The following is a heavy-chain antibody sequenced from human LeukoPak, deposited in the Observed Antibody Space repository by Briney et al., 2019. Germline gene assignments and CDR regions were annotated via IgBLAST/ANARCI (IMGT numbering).Heavy chain of an antibody. CDR3: AKVLSSPPYSSGWVHAFEI. V-gene: IGHV3-9*01. CDR2: ISWNSGSI. Sequence: GGSLRLPCAASGFTFSSYAMHWVRQAPGKGLEWVSGISWNSGSIGYADSVKGRFTISRDNAKNSLYLQMNSLRAEDTALYYCAKVLSSPPYSSGWVHAFEIWGQGTMVTVSS. D-gene: IGHD6-19*01. J-gene: IGHJ3*02. CDR1: GFTFSSYA.